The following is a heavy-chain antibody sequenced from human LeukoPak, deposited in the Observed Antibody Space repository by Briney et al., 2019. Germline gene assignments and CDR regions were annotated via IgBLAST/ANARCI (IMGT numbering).Heavy chain of an antibody. CDR3: TRAWRYGMDV. CDR2: INSDGSNT. V-gene: IGHV3-74*01. D-gene: IGHD5-12*01. J-gene: IGHJ6*02. CDR1: GFTFSSYW. Sequence: PGGSLRLSCAASGFTFSSYWMHLVRQAPGKGLVWVSRINSDGSNTTYADSVKGRFTISRDNAKNTLYLQMNSLRAEDTAVYSCTRAWRYGMDVWRQATTVTVSS.